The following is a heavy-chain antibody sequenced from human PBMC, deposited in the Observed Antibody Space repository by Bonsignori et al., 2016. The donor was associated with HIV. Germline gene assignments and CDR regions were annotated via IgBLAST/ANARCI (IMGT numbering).Heavy chain of an antibody. J-gene: IGHJ5*02. Sequence: QVHLQESGPGLVKPSQTLSLTCAVSGDSVSNLNTTGTGSASTQGRPWSGLATSIPVGIPVQPVLKSRLTMALDTSQNQFSLSLKSVTAADTAVYYCTRTTLDGLKWFDPWGQGALVTVSS. V-gene: IGHV4-31*11. CDR2: SIPVGIP. CDR3: TRTTLDGLKWFDP. CDR1: GDSVSNLNTT. D-gene: IGHD3/OR15-3a*01.